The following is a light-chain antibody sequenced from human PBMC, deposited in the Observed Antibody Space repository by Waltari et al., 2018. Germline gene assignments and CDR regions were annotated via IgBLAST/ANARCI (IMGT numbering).Light chain of an antibody. V-gene: IGLV2-14*03. CDR1: SRDVGGYNY. J-gene: IGLJ6*01. CDR2: DVS. CDR3: SSYTSSSTQV. Sequence: QSALTQPASVSGSPGQSITISCTGPSRDVGGYNYVSWYQQHPGNAPKLMIYDVSNRPSGVSNRFSGSKSGNTASLTISGLQAEDEADYYCSSYTSSSTQVFGSGTKVTVL.